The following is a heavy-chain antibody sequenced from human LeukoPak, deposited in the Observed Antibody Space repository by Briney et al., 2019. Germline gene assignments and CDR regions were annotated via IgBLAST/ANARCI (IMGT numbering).Heavy chain of an antibody. CDR3: AKVEYSSGWYLGY. D-gene: IGHD6-19*01. CDR2: IRYDGSNK. CDR1: GFTFSSYG. J-gene: IGHJ4*02. Sequence: PGGSLRLSCAASGFTFSSYGMHWVRQAPGKGLEWVAFIRYDGSNKYYADSVKGRFTISRDNSKNTLYLQMNSLRAEDTAVYYCAKVEYSSGWYLGYWGQGTLVTVSS. V-gene: IGHV3-30*02.